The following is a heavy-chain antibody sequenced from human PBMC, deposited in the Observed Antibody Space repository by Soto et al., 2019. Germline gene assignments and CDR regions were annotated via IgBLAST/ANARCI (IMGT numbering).Heavy chain of an antibody. CDR1: GYSFTSYW. D-gene: IGHD2-2*01. CDR3: ATATDCSSTSCVPYYYYGMDV. J-gene: IGHJ6*02. CDR2: IDPSDSYT. V-gene: IGHV5-10-1*01. Sequence: PGESLKISCKGSGYSFTSYWISWVRQMPGKGLEWMGRIDPSDSYTNYSPSFQGHVTISADKSISTAYLQWSSLKASDTAMYYCATATDCSSTSCVPYYYYGMDVWGQGTTVTVPS.